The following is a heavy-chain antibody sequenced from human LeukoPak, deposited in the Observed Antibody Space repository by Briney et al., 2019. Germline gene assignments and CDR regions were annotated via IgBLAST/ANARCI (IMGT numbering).Heavy chain of an antibody. CDR2: IYNSGCT. CDR3: ARRPGPYRAVDY. Sequence: PSETLSLTCTVSGGSISSYYWRWIRQPPGKGLEWIGYIYNSGCTNYKPPLKRRHTISVDTSKSQFSLKLSSVPAADTAVYYCARRPGPYRAVDYGGQGAL. D-gene: IGHD1-26*01. V-gene: IGHV4-4*09. J-gene: IGHJ4*02. CDR1: GGSISSYY.